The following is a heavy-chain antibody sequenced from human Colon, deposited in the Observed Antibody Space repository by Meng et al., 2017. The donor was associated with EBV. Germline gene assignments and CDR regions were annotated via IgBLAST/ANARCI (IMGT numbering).Heavy chain of an antibody. CDR1: GDSITNHNW. CDR3: ARVWQSLTAFFDS. CDR2: IPHRGSS. J-gene: IGHJ4*02. V-gene: IGHV4-4*02. Sequence: QVQSRESGPALVKPAETLSLTCAVSGDSITNHNWWAWVRQPPGKGLEWIGEIPHRGSSAYNPSLKSRVSMSIDKSKNQFSLKLTSVTAADTAVYYCARVWQSLTAFFDSWGQGTLVTVSS. D-gene: IGHD2-21*01.